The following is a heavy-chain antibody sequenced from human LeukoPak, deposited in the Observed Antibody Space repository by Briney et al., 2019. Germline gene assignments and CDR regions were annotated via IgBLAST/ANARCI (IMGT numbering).Heavy chain of an antibody. CDR2: TYYRSKWYN. V-gene: IGHV6-1*01. CDR1: GDIFSSNSAP. Sequence: SQTLTLTCAVSGDIFSSNSAPWNCNTQSPSRVLDSLVRTYYRSKWYNDYAVSVKSRITINPDTSKNQFSLQLNSVTPEDTAVYYCARDLAYSGSYSIGEYYFDYWGQGTLVTVSS. CDR3: ARDLAYSGSYSIGEYYFDY. D-gene: IGHD1-26*01. J-gene: IGHJ4*02.